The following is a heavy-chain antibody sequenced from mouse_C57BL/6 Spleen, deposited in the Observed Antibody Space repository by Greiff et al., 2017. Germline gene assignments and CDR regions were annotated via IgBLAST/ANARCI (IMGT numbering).Heavy chain of an antibody. CDR3: ARRHYYGSSYYYAMDY. Sequence: EVMLVESGGGLVKPGGSLKLSCAASGFTFSDYGMHWVRQAPEKGLEWVAYISSGSSTIYYADTVKGRFTISRVNAKNTLFLQMTSLRSEDTAMYYCARRHYYGSSYYYAMDYWGQGTSVTVSS. V-gene: IGHV5-17*01. CDR1: GFTFSDYG. CDR2: ISSGSSTI. J-gene: IGHJ4*01. D-gene: IGHD1-1*01.